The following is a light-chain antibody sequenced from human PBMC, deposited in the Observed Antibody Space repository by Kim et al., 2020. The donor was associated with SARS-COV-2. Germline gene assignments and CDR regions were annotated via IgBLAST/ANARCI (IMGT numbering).Light chain of an antibody. V-gene: IGKV3-11*01. Sequence: EIVLTQSPATLSLSPAERATLSCRASQSVSSYLAWYQQKPGQAPRLLIYDASNRATGIPARFSGSGSGTDFTLTISSLEPEDFAVYYCQQRSNWPAFGGGTKLEI. J-gene: IGKJ4*01. CDR2: DAS. CDR3: QQRSNWPA. CDR1: QSVSSY.